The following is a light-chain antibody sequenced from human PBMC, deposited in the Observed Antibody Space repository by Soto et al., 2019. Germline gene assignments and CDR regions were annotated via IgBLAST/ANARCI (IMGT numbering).Light chain of an antibody. J-gene: IGKJ1*01. Sequence: DLVMTQSPLSLPVTPGEPASISCRSSQSLLHSNGYNYLDWYLQKPGPSPQLLIYLGSYRASGVPDRFSGSGSGTDFTQKISRVEAENVGVYYCMQALQTRTFGQGTKVEI. CDR2: LGS. V-gene: IGKV2-28*01. CDR3: MQALQTRT. CDR1: QSLLHSNGYNY.